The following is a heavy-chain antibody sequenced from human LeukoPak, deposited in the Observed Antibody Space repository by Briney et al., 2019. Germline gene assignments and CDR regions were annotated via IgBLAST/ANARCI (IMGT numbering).Heavy chain of an antibody. J-gene: IGHJ4*02. CDR2: ISYVGSNK. CDR1: GFSFCSYA. V-gene: IGHV3-30-3*01. Sequence: PGGSLRLSCASSGFSFCSYAMYWVRQALGKGREWVAVISYVGSNKYYADSVKGRFTTSRDNSKNTLYLQMNSLRAEDTAVYYCARDHVIAAAGTFDYWGQGTLVTVSS. D-gene: IGHD6-13*01. CDR3: ARDHVIAAAGTFDY.